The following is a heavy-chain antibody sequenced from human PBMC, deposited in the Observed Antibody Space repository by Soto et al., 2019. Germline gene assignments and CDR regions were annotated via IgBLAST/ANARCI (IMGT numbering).Heavy chain of an antibody. J-gene: IGHJ6*02. CDR2: IDPSDSYT. V-gene: IGHV5-10-1*01. CDR3: ARHKLRFVELLWYYYGMDV. Sequence: GESLKISCKGSGYRFTSYWISWVRQMPGKGLEWMGRIDPSDSYTNYSPSFQGHVTISADKSISTAYLQWSSLKASDTAMYYCARHKLRFVELLWYYYGMDVWGQGNMVTVFS. CDR1: GYRFTSYW. D-gene: IGHD3-3*01.